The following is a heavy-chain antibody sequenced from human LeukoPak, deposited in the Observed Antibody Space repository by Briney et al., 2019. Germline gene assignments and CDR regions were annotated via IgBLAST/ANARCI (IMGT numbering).Heavy chain of an antibody. D-gene: IGHD1-14*01. J-gene: IGHJ4*02. Sequence: PGGSLRLSCAASGFNFANHAMSWVRQTPGKGLEWVSAISGGGDITYYADSVTGRFTISRDNAKNMLYLQVNSLRAEDTAVYYRATQQGGNPAYWGQGTLVTVSS. CDR2: ISGGGDIT. CDR3: ATQQGGNPAY. V-gene: IGHV3-23*01. CDR1: GFNFANHA.